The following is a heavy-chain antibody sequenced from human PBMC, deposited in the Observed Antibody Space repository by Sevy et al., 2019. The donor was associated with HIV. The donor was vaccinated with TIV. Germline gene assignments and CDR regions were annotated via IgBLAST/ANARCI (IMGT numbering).Heavy chain of an antibody. J-gene: IGHJ5*02. D-gene: IGHD3-3*01. CDR3: AKGGIWSPPTWFDP. CDR2: IIGSGAST. Sequence: GGSLRLSYAASGFTFSSFAMSWVRQAPGKGLEWVSPIIGSGASTNYADSVKGRFTISRDNSKNTLYLQMNSLRAEDTAVYYCAKGGIWSPPTWFDPWGQGTLVTVSS. CDR1: GFTFSSFA. V-gene: IGHV3-23*01.